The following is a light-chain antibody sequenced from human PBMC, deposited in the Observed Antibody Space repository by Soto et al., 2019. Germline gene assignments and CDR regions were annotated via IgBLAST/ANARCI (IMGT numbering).Light chain of an antibody. V-gene: IGLV2-14*01. CDR3: GSYTGSIYV. CDR2: EVS. J-gene: IGLJ1*01. CDR1: SSEVGGYKV. Sequence: SALTQLASFSESPGESMSMSCTGTSSEVGGYKVVSWYQTHPGKAPNLMMYEVSNRPSGVSSRFSGSKSGNTAALTISGLQAEDEADYYCGSYTGSIYVFGTGTKVTVL.